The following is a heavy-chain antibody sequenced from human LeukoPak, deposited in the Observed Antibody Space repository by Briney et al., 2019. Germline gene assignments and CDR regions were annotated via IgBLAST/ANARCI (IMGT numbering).Heavy chain of an antibody. CDR3: ASTLTRITIFGVPSSDYYYGMDV. D-gene: IGHD3-3*01. J-gene: IGHJ6*02. CDR2: LRCRCYTI. Sequence: GGSLRLFCAASGFTFSDYYMRWIRQAPGKGLEEVSYLRCRCYTIYYADSVKGRFTFSRDNAKNSLYLQMNSLRAEDTAVYYCASTLTRITIFGVPSSDYYYGMDVWGQGTTVTVSS. V-gene: IGHV3-11*01. CDR1: GFTFSDYY.